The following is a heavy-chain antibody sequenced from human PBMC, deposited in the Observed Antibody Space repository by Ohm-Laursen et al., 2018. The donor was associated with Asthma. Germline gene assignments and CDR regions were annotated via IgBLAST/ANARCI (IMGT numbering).Heavy chain of an antibody. CDR2: ISYDGSNK. D-gene: IGHD3-3*01. J-gene: IGHJ3*02. CDR1: GFTFSSYA. Sequence: SLRLSCAASGFTFSSYAMHWVRQAPGKGLEWVAVISYDGSNKYYADSVKGRFTISRDNSKNTLYLQMNSLRAEDTAVYYCARGGITIFGVVTNDAFDIWGQGTMVTVSS. V-gene: IGHV3-30-3*01. CDR3: ARGGITIFGVVTNDAFDI.